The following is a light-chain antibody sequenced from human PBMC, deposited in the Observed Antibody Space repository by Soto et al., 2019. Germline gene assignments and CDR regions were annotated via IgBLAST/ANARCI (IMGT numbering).Light chain of an antibody. Sequence: QSVLTQPASVSGPPGQSITISCTGTSSDVGGYNYVSWYQQHPGKAPKLMIYDVSNRPSGVSNRFSGSKSGNTASLTISGLQAEDEADYYCSSYTSSSPYVFGTGTKVTVL. J-gene: IGLJ1*01. CDR3: SSYTSSSPYV. CDR1: SSDVGGYNY. CDR2: DVS. V-gene: IGLV2-14*01.